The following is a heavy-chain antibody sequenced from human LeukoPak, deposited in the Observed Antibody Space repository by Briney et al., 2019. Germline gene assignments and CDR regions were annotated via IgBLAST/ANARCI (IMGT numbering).Heavy chain of an antibody. Sequence: APVKVSCKVSGYTLTELSMHWVRQAPGKGLEWMGGFDPEDGETIYAQKFQGRVTMTEDTSTDTAYTELSSLGSEDTAVYYCATRVVPAAPQKYYYYYMDVWGKGTTVTVSS. CDR1: GYTLTELS. CDR2: FDPEDGET. CDR3: ATRVVPAAPQKYYYYYMDV. D-gene: IGHD2-2*01. J-gene: IGHJ6*03. V-gene: IGHV1-24*01.